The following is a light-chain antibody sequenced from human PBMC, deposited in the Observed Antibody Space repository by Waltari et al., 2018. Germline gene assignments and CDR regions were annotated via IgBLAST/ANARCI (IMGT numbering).Light chain of an antibody. CDR3: GTWDSSLSGAV. CDR1: RSNIGNTY. V-gene: IGLV1-51*02. Sequence: QSVLTQPPSVSAAPGQRVTLSCPGGRSNIGNTYLSWYRQFPGTAPKLLIYENTERPSGIPGRFSGSKSGTSATLDITGLQAGDEADYYCGTWDSSLSGAVFGGGTHLTVL. CDR2: ENT. J-gene: IGLJ7*01.